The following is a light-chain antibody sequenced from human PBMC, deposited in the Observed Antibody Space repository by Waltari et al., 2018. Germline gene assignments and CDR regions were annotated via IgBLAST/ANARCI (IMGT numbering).Light chain of an antibody. CDR1: SSAVGAYNF. CDR3: SSYGGTNNFVL. Sequence: QSALTQPPSASGSPGQSITISCTGTSSAVGAYNFVSWYQQYPGRAPKVLIYEVTQRPSGVPDRFSGSKSGNTASLTVSGLQAEDEADYYCSSYGGTNNFVLFGGGTKLTVL. J-gene: IGLJ2*01. CDR2: EVT. V-gene: IGLV2-8*01.